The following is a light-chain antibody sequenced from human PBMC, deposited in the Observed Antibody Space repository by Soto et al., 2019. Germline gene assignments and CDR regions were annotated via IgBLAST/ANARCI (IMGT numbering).Light chain of an antibody. V-gene: IGKV3-11*01. CDR1: QSVSSS. CDR2: DAS. CDR3: QQRSKWPPIT. J-gene: IGKJ5*01. Sequence: EIMLTQSPATLPLYPGDRATLSCRASQSVSSSLAWYQQRPGQAPRLLIYDASNRAAGIPARFSGSGSGTDFTLTISGLEPEDFAVYYCQQRSKWPPITFGQGTLLEIK.